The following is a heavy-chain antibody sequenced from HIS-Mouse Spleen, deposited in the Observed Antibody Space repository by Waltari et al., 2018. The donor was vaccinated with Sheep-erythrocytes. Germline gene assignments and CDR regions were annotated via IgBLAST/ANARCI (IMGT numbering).Heavy chain of an antibody. Sequence: EVQLVQSGAEVKKPGESLKISCKGSGYSFTSYWIGWLLQMPGKGLEWMGIIYPADSDTRYSPSFQGQVTISADKSISTAYLQWSSLKASDTAMYYCARHHSSSGGWFDPWGQGTLVTVSS. D-gene: IGHD6-6*01. CDR2: IYPADSDT. CDR1: GYSFTSYW. V-gene: IGHV5-51*01. J-gene: IGHJ5*02. CDR3: ARHHSSSGGWFDP.